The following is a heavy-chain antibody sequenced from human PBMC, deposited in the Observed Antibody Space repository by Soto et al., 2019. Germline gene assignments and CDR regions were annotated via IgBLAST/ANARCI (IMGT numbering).Heavy chain of an antibody. V-gene: IGHV1-18*01. CDR1: GYTFTSYG. D-gene: IGHD2-21*02. J-gene: IGHJ6*02. CDR2: ISAYNGNT. Sequence: ASVKVSCKASGYTFTSYGISWVRQAPGQGLEWMGWISAYNGNTNYAQKLQGRVTMTTDTSTSTAYMELRSLRSDDTAVYYCARDHAVVTFCYYYYGMDVWGQGTTVTVSS. CDR3: ARDHAVVTFCYYYYGMDV.